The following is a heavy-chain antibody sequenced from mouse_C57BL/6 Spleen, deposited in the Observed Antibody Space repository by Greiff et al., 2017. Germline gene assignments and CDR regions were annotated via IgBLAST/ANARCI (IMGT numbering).Heavy chain of an antibody. CDR1: GYTFTSYW. D-gene: IGHD1-1*01. J-gene: IGHJ4*01. Sequence: VQLQQSGAELVRPGTSVKLSCKASGYTFTSYWMHWVKQRPGQGLEWIGVIDPSDSYTNYNQKFKGKATLTVDTSSSTAYMQLSSLTSEDSAVYYCARGAYYGGGVDYWGQGTSVTVSS. V-gene: IGHV1-59*01. CDR3: ARGAYYGGGVDY. CDR2: IDPSDSYT.